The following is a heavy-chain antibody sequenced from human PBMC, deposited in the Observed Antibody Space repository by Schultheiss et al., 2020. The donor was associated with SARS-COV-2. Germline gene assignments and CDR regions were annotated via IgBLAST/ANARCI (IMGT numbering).Heavy chain of an antibody. CDR1: GGSISSYY. CDR3: ARDQRLLWFGELALDAFDI. Sequence: SETLSLTCTVSGGSISSYYWSWIRQPAGKGLEWIGRIYTSGSTNYNPSLKSRVTMSVDTSKNQFSLKLSSVTAADTAVYYCARDQRLLWFGELALDAFDIWGQGTMVTVSS. CDR2: IYTSGST. D-gene: IGHD3-10*01. J-gene: IGHJ3*02. V-gene: IGHV4-4*07.